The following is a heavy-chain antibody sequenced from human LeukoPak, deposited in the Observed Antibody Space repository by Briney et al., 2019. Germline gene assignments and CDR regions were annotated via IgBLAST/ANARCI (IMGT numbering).Heavy chain of an antibody. J-gene: IGHJ5*02. Sequence: SETLSLTCAVYGGPFSGYYWSWIRQPPGKGLEWIREINHSGSTNYNPSLKSRVTISVDTSKNQFSLKLSSVTAGDTAVYYCARAAWPYYDFWSGHNWFDPWGQGTLVTVSS. D-gene: IGHD3-3*01. V-gene: IGHV4-34*01. CDR2: INHSGST. CDR3: ARAAWPYYDFWSGHNWFDP. CDR1: GGPFSGYY.